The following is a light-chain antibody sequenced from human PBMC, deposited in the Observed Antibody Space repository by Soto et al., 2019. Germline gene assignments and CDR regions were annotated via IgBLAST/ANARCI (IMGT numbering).Light chain of an antibody. V-gene: IGKV2-28*01. J-gene: IGKJ5*01. CDR3: MQALQSLT. CDR2: FGS. Sequence: DIVMTQSPLALPVTPLEPASISCRSSQSLLYNNTYNYLDWYVQKPGQSPQLLIYFGSNRAPGVPDRFSGSGSGTDFTLKINRVEAEDVGTYYCMQALQSLTFGQGTRLEIK. CDR1: QSLLYNNTYNY.